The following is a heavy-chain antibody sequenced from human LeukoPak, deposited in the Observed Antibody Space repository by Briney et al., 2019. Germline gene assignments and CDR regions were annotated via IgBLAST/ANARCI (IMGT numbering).Heavy chain of an antibody. CDR1: GFTFSSYW. J-gene: IGHJ4*02. Sequence: PGGSLRLSCAASGFTFSSYWMHWVRQSPGKGPVWVSRINRDGSSANYADYVKGRFTISRDNAKNTLYLQMNSLRAEDTAVYYCARRVSAKSLDYWGQGTLVTVSS. CDR3: ARRVSAKSLDY. V-gene: IGHV3-74*01. CDR2: INRDGSSA. D-gene: IGHD5-18*01.